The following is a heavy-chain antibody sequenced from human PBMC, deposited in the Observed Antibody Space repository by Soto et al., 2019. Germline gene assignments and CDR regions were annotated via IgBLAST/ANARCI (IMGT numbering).Heavy chain of an antibody. CDR3: ARAHRGGWD. J-gene: IGHJ4*02. V-gene: IGHV4-59*02. CDR1: GASVSSDY. CDR2: IYNSGSP. D-gene: IGHD6-19*01. Sequence: TSETLSLTCTVFGASVSSDYWSWIRQPPGEGLEWIGYIYNSGSPNYNSSLKSRVTISIDTSKNQFSLRLSSVTAADTAVYYCARAHRGGWDRGQGTLVTVSS.